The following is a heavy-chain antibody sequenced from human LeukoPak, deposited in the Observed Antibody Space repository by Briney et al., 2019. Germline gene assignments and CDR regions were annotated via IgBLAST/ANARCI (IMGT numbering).Heavy chain of an antibody. CDR1: GFTFSSYA. D-gene: IGHD2-8*01. CDR2: ISGSGGST. Sequence: GGSLRLSCAASGFTFSSYAMSWVRQAPGEGLEWVSAISGSGGSTYYADSVKGRFTISRDNSKNTLYLQMNSLRAEDTAVYYCAKDRIVLMVYATDYWGQGTLVTVSS. V-gene: IGHV3-23*01. J-gene: IGHJ4*02. CDR3: AKDRIVLMVYATDY.